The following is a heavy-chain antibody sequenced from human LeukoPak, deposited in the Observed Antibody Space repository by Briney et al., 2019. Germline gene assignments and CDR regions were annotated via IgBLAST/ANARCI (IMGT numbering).Heavy chain of an antibody. V-gene: IGHV1-18*01. CDR2: ISAYNGNT. Sequence: WASVKVSCKASGYTFTSYGISWVRQAPGQGLEWMGWISAYNGNTNYAQKFQGRVTMTRDTSISTAYMELSRLRSDDTAVYYCARGGYDFWSGSYYFDYWGQGTLVTVSS. CDR1: GYTFTSYG. CDR3: ARGGYDFWSGSYYFDY. D-gene: IGHD3-3*01. J-gene: IGHJ4*02.